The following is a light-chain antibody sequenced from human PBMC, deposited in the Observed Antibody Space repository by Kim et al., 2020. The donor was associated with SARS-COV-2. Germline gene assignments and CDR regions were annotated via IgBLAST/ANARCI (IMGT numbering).Light chain of an antibody. CDR3: QAWDSSVWV. CDR1: KLGDKF. Sequence: VSPGQTASITCSGVKLGDKFVCWYHQRPGQSPLLVIYEDKKRPSGIPERFSASNSGNTATLTISGTQAMDEGDYYCQAWDSSVWVFGGGTQLTVL. CDR2: EDK. V-gene: IGLV3-1*01. J-gene: IGLJ3*02.